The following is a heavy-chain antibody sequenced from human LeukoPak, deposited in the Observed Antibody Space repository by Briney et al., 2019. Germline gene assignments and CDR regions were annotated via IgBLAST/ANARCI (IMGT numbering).Heavy chain of an antibody. D-gene: IGHD3-10*02. V-gene: IGHV4-4*09. CDR2: IYTSGST. CDR3: ARHARGGAAYYYYYMDV. Sequence: SETLSLTCTVSGGSISSYYWSWIRQPPGKALEWIGYIYTSGSTNYNPSLKSRVTISVDTSKNQFSLKLSSVTAADTAVYYCARHARGGAAYYYYYMDVWGKGTTVTVSS. J-gene: IGHJ6*03. CDR1: GGSISSYY.